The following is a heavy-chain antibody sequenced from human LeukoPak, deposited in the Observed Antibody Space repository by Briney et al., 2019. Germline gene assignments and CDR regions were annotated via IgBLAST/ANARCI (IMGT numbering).Heavy chain of an antibody. V-gene: IGHV3-53*01. CDR3: AREYYYDSSGPSDY. D-gene: IGHD3-22*01. Sequence: GGSLRLSCAASGFAVSSNYMNWVRQAPGQGLEWVSVIYSGGNTYYADSVKGRFTISRDNSKNTVYLQMNSLRAEDTAVYYCAREYYYDSSGPSDYWGQGTLVTVSS. CDR2: IYSGGNT. CDR1: GFAVSSNY. J-gene: IGHJ4*02.